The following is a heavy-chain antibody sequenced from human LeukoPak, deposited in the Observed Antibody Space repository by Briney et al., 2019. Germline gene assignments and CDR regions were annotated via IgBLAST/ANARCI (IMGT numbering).Heavy chain of an antibody. CDR3: ARRMGRRFGERYYYYHYMDV. CDR1: GGSISSSSYY. D-gene: IGHD3-10*01. CDR2: FYYGGST. Sequence: SETLSLTCTVSGGSISSSSYYWGWIRHPPGKGLEWIGGFYYGGSTYYNPSLKSRVTISVDTSKNQFSLKLSSVTAADTAVYYCARRMGRRFGERYYYYHYMDVWGKGTTVTISS. J-gene: IGHJ6*03. V-gene: IGHV4-39*07.